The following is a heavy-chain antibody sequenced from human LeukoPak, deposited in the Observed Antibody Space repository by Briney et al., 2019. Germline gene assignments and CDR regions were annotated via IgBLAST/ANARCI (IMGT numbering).Heavy chain of an antibody. CDR1: GYTFTGYY. CDR2: INPNSGGT. V-gene: IGHV1-2*04. J-gene: IGHJ4*02. CDR3: ARGAQWLPHFDY. Sequence: ASVKVSCKASGYTFTGYYMHWVRQAPGQGLEWMGWINPNSGGTNYAQRFQGWVTMTRDTSISTAYMELSRLRSGDTAVYYCARGAQWLPHFDYWGQGTLVTVSS. D-gene: IGHD6-19*01.